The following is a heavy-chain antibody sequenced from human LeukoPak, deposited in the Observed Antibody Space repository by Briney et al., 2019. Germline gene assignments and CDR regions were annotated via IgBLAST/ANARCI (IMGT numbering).Heavy chain of an antibody. V-gene: IGHV3-30-3*01. J-gene: IGHJ5*02. Sequence: GESLRLSCAASGFTFSSYAMHWVRQAPGKGLEWVAVISYDGSNKYYADSVKGRFTISRDNSKNTLYLQMNSLRAEDTAVYYCAKGLRVYYYDSSGSWAWGQGTLVTVSS. CDR1: GFTFSSYA. CDR2: ISYDGSNK. CDR3: AKGLRVYYYDSSGSWA. D-gene: IGHD3-22*01.